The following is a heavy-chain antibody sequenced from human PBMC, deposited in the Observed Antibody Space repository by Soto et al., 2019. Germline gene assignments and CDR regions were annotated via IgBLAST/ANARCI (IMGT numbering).Heavy chain of an antibody. Sequence: QVQLAESGGGVVQPGRSLRLSCAASGFTFSSYAMHWVRQAPGKGLEWVAVISYDGSNKYYADSVKGRFTISRDNSKNTLYLQMNSLRAEDTAVYYCARDKYSSSSPDYYYGMDVWGQGTTVTVSS. CDR2: ISYDGSNK. D-gene: IGHD6-6*01. J-gene: IGHJ6*02. V-gene: IGHV3-30-3*01. CDR1: GFTFSSYA. CDR3: ARDKYSSSSPDYYYGMDV.